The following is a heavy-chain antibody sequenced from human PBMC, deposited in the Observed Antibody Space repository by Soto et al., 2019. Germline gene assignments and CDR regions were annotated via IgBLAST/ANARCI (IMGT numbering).Heavy chain of an antibody. CDR1: GGTFSSYA. V-gene: IGHV1-69*13. Sequence: SVKVSCKASGGTFSSYAISWVRQAPGQGLEWMGGIIPIFGTANYAQKFLGRVTITADESTSTAYMELSSLRSEDTAVYYCARTESIVGATGFDYWGQGTLVTVSS. J-gene: IGHJ4*02. CDR3: ARTESIVGATGFDY. CDR2: IIPIFGTA. D-gene: IGHD1-26*01.